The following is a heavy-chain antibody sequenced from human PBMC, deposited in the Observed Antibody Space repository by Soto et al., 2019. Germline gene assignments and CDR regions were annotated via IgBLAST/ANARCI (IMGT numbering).Heavy chain of an antibody. D-gene: IGHD1-26*01. Sequence: SETLSLTCNVSGDSIGRFYWSWIRQSAEKGLEWIGRVYSTGGTAYNPALKGRVTISLDRSNNHVSLEMNSVPAADTAVYFCARDLSGTGLDIWGRGTRVTVSS. J-gene: IGHJ6*02. CDR2: VYSTGGT. V-gene: IGHV4-4*07. CDR1: GDSIGRFY. CDR3: ARDLSGTGLDI.